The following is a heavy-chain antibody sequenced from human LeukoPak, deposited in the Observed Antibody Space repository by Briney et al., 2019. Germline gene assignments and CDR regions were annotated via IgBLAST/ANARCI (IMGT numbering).Heavy chain of an antibody. J-gene: IGHJ5*02. CDR3: ARSYGSGSYRNWFDP. Sequence: ASVKVSCKASGYTFTGYYMHWVRQDPGQGLEGMGWINPNSGGTNYAQKFQGRVTMTRDTSISTAYMELSRLRSDDTAVYYCARSYGSGSYRNWFDPWGQGTLVTVSS. CDR1: GYTFTGYY. V-gene: IGHV1-2*02. CDR2: INPNSGGT. D-gene: IGHD3-10*01.